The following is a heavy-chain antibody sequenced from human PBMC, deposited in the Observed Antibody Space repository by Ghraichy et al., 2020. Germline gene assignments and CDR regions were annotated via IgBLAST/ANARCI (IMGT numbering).Heavy chain of an antibody. CDR1: GYTFTSYY. CDR3: ARDQSPPYYYDSSGYSDAFDP. D-gene: IGHD3-22*01. J-gene: IGHJ5*02. CDR2: INPSGGST. V-gene: IGHV1-46*01. Sequence: ASVKVSCKASGYTFTSYYMHWVRQAPGQGLEWMGIINPSGGSTSYAQKFQGRVTMTRDTSTSTVYMELSSLRSEDTAVYYCARDQSPPYYYDSSGYSDAFDPWGQGTLVTVSS.